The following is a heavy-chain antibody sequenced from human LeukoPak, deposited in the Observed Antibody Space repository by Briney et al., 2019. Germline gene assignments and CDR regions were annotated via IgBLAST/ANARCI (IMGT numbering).Heavy chain of an antibody. CDR1: GGSISSGGYS. CDR3: ARAPLWFGELFDY. D-gene: IGHD3-10*01. V-gene: IGHV4-30-2*01. Sequence: SQTLSLTCAVSGGSISSGGYSWSWIRQPPGKGLEWIGYIYHSGSTYYNPSLKSRVTISVDRSKNQFSLKLSSVTAADTAVYYCARAPLWFGELFDYWGQGTLVTVSS. J-gene: IGHJ4*02. CDR2: IYHSGST.